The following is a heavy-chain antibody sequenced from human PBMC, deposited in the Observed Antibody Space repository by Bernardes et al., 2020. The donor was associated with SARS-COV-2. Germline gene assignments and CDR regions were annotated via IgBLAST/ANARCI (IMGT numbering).Heavy chain of an antibody. CDR2: VYYTGRT. D-gene: IGHD3-10*01. Sequence: SETLSLTCIVSGASVRSHLYHWSWIRQTPGKGLEWIGYVYYTGRTDSNPSLESRVTISVDISKNQFSLKLTSVTAADTAVYYCARDDGGRGLPDFWGQGILVTVSS. CDR3: ARDDGGRGLPDF. CDR1: GASVRSHLYH. J-gene: IGHJ4*02. V-gene: IGHV4-61*01.